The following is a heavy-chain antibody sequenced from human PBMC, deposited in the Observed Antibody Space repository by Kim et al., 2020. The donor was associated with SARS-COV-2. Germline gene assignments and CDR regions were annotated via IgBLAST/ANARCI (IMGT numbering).Heavy chain of an antibody. J-gene: IGHJ4*02. V-gene: IGHV7-4-1*02. CDR2: INTNTGNP. CDR3: ARDVHVSGSYPLNY. CDR1: GYTFTTYA. Sequence: ASVKVSCKASGYTFTTYAMCWLRQAPGQGLEWMGWINTNTGNPSYVRDFTGRSVFSVDTSVSTAYLEIRSLKVEDTAVYYCARDVHVSGSYPLNYWGQGTLVTVSS. D-gene: IGHD3-10*01.